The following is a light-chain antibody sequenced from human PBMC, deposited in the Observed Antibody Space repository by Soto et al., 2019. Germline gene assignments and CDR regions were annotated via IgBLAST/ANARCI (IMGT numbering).Light chain of an antibody. CDR1: QSVSSD. Sequence: EIVMTQSPATLSVSPGERATLSCRASQSVSSDLAWYQHKPGQAPRLLIYGASTRATGIPARFSGRGSGTEFTLTISSLQSVDFAVYYCQQYDNWPQTVGQGTKVDIK. CDR2: GAS. V-gene: IGKV3-15*01. CDR3: QQYDNWPQT. J-gene: IGKJ1*01.